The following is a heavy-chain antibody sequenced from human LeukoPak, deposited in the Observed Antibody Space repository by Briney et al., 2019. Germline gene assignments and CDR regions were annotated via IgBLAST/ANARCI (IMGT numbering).Heavy chain of an antibody. Sequence: SETLSLTCSISGYSISSGYYWSWIRQPPGKGLEWIGYIYYSGSTNYNPSLKSRVTISVDTSKNQFSLKLSSVTAADTAVYYCARVTMIRNDAFDIWGQGTMVTVSS. CDR1: GYSISSGYY. CDR2: IYYSGST. CDR3: ARVTMIRNDAFDI. J-gene: IGHJ3*02. V-gene: IGHV4-61*01. D-gene: IGHD3-22*01.